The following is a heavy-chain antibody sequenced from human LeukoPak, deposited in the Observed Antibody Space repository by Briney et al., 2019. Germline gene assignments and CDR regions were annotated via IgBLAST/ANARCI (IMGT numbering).Heavy chain of an antibody. J-gene: IGHJ4*02. D-gene: IGHD3-22*01. CDR2: IYPADSDT. Sequence: KPGESLKISCKGSEYSFSGYWIAWVRQMPGKGLEWMGIIYPADSDTRYSPSFQGQVTISADKSITTAYLQWSSLKASDTAMYYCATPHDATAYYYDSSGYFYWGQGTLVTVSS. V-gene: IGHV5-51*01. CDR1: EYSFSGYW. CDR3: ATPHDATAYYYDSSGYFY.